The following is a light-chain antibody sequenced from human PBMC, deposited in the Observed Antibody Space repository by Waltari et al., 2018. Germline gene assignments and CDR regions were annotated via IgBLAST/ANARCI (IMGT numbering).Light chain of an antibody. CDR3: HHYNYWPPAYT. Sequence: EVVLTQSPGALSVSPGESATLSCRARRNVGSSIAWYQQTPGQAPRLLLYDAKNRATDVPARFSGSGYGTQFTLTISSLQSEDFGVYYCHHYNYWPPAYTFGQGTKLEIK. V-gene: IGKV3-15*01. J-gene: IGKJ2*01. CDR2: DAK. CDR1: RNVGSS.